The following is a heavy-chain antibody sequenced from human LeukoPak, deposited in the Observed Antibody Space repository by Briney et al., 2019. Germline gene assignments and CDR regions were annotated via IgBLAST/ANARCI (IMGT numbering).Heavy chain of an antibody. Sequence: PGGSLRPSCAASGFTFSSYAMSWVRQAPGKGLEWVSAISGSGGSTYYADSVKGRFTISRDNSKNTLYLQMNSLRAEDTAVYYCAKASYYYGSGSYYANWFDPWGQGTLVTVSS. D-gene: IGHD3-10*01. CDR1: GFTFSSYA. V-gene: IGHV3-23*01. J-gene: IGHJ5*02. CDR2: ISGSGGST. CDR3: AKASYYYGSGSYYANWFDP.